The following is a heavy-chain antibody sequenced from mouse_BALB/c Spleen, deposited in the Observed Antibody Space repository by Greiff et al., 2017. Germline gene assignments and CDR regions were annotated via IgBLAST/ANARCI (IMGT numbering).Heavy chain of an antibody. CDR1: GFTFSSFG. CDR2: ISSGSSTI. J-gene: IGHJ3*01. D-gene: IGHD2-1*01. CDR3: ARDGIFWFAY. V-gene: IGHV5-17*02. Sequence: EVMLVESGGGLVQPGGSRKLSCAASGFTFSSFGMHWVRQAPEKGLEWVAYISSGSSTIYYADTVKGRFTISRDNPKNTLFLQMTSLRSEDTAMYYCARDGIFWFAYWGQGTLVTVSA.